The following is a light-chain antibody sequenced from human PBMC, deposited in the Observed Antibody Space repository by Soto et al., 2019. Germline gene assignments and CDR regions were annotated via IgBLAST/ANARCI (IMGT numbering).Light chain of an antibody. CDR2: GAS. V-gene: IGKV3-20*01. CDR1: QSVSSSY. J-gene: IGKJ1*01. CDR3: QQKGT. Sequence: EIVLTQSPGTLSLSPGERATLSCRASQSVSSSYLAWYQQKPGQAPRLLIYGASSRATGIPDRFSGSGSGTDFTLTISRLEPEDFAVYYCQQKGTFGQGTKVEIE.